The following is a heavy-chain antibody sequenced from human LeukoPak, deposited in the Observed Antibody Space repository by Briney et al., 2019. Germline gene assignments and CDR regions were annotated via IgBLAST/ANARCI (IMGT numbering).Heavy chain of an antibody. D-gene: IGHD2-15*01. CDR1: GGSISSGDYY. CDR3: ARSEGICRGGICSFGCYYGMDV. Sequence: PSETLSLTCTVSGGSISSGDYYWSWIRQPPGKGLEWIGYIYYSESTYYNPSLKSRITISVDTSKNQFSLQLSSVTAADTAVYYCARSEGICRGGICSFGCYYGMDVWGQGTTVTVSS. CDR2: IYYSEST. J-gene: IGHJ6*02. V-gene: IGHV4-30-4*01.